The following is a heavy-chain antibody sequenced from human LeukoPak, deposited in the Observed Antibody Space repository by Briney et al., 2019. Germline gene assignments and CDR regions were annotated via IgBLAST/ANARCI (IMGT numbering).Heavy chain of an antibody. CDR1: RGSISSGSYY. Sequence: PSQTLSLTCTVSRGSISSGSYYWSWIRQPAGKGLEWIGRIYTSGSTNYNPSLKSRVTISVDTSKNQFSLKLSSVTAADTAVYYCARGSSGWYGLLDYWGQGTLVTVSS. V-gene: IGHV4-61*02. CDR2: IYTSGST. J-gene: IGHJ4*02. D-gene: IGHD6-19*01. CDR3: ARGSSGWYGLLDY.